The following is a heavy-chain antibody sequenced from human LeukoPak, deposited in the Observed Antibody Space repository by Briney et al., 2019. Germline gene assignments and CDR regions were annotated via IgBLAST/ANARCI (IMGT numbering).Heavy chain of an antibody. V-gene: IGHV3-9*01. J-gene: IGHJ4*02. CDR1: GFTFDDYA. D-gene: IGHD6-6*01. Sequence: PGGSLRLSCAASGFTFDDYAMHWVRQAPGKGLEWVSGISWNSGSIGYADSVKGRFTISRDNAKNSLYPQMNSLRAEDTALYYCAKAAARHSGYFDYWGQGTLVTVSS. CDR2: ISWNSGSI. CDR3: AKAAARHSGYFDY.